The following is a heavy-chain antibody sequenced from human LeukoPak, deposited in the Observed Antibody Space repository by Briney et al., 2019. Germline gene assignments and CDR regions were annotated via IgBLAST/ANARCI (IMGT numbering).Heavy chain of an antibody. CDR2: IWFDGSKT. J-gene: IGHJ4*02. V-gene: IGHV3-30*02. Sequence: GGSLRLSCAASGFNFSNYGMHWVRQASGKGMEWVAVIWFDGSKTYYGDSVKGRFTISRDNSKNTLYLQMNSLRAEDTAVYYCAKWGGDYYDSSGYYYFDYWGQGTLVTVSS. CDR3: AKWGGDYYDSSGYYYFDY. D-gene: IGHD3-22*01. CDR1: GFNFSNYG.